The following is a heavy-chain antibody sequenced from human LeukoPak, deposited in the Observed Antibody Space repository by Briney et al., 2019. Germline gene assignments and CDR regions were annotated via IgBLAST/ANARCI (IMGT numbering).Heavy chain of an antibody. D-gene: IGHD1-26*01. J-gene: IGHJ3*02. CDR1: GFSFSAYG. Sequence: GGSLRLSCAASGFSFSAYGVHWVRQAPGKGLEWVSAISGSGGSTYYADSVKGRFTISRDNSKNTLYLQMNSLRAEDTAVYYCAKDSGSYLLAFDIWGQGTMVTVSS. CDR2: ISGSGGST. V-gene: IGHV3-23*01. CDR3: AKDSGSYLLAFDI.